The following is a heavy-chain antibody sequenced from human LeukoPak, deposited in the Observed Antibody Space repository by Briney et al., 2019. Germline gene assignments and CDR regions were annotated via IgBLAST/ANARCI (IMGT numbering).Heavy chain of an antibody. CDR1: GFTFSDYY. D-gene: IGHD5-18*01. J-gene: IGHJ5*02. CDR2: ISSSGSTI. Sequence: GGSLRLSCAASGFTFSDYYMSWIRQAPGKGLEWVSYISSSGSTIYYADSLKGRFTISRDNAKNSLYLQMNSLRAEDTAVYYCARDRDVDTAMVLFDPWGQGTLVTVSS. CDR3: ARDRDVDTAMVLFDP. V-gene: IGHV3-11*01.